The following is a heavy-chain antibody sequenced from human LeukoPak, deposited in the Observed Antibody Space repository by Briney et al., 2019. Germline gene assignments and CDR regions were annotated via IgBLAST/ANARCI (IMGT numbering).Heavy chain of an antibody. CDR2: IRGDGGDT. CDR1: GFTFTNHW. V-gene: IGHV3-74*01. J-gene: IGHJ4*02. CDR3: GRDVVLGSGSVDY. Sequence: QPGGSLRLSWAASGFTFTNHWMHWVRQAPGKGLVWVSRIRGDGGDTSYADSVKGRFTISRDNAKNTLYLQMVSLGAEDTAVYYCGRDVVLGSGSVDYWVQGVLVTVSS. D-gene: IGHD3-10*01.